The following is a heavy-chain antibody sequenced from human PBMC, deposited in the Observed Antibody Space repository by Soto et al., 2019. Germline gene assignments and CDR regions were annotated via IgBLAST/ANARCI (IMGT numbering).Heavy chain of an antibody. V-gene: IGHV3-33*01. D-gene: IGHD2-15*01. CDR3: ARETPTVVMYDSCDY. Sequence: QVQLVESGGGVVQPGRSLRLSCAASGFIFSSYGMHWVRQAPGKGLEWVAVIWYDGSNKYYADSVKGRFTISRDNSKNTLYLQMNSLRAEDTAVYYCARETPTVVMYDSCDYWGQGTLVTVSS. J-gene: IGHJ4*02. CDR1: GFIFSSYG. CDR2: IWYDGSNK.